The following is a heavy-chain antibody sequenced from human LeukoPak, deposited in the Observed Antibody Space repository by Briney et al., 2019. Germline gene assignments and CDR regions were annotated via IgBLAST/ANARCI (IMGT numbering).Heavy chain of an antibody. CDR3: ATDIPGLGVGELDY. V-gene: IGHV3-15*01. D-gene: IGHD4-17*01. CDR2: IKSDGTT. CDR1: AFTFSGAW. J-gene: IGHJ4*02. Sequence: GGSLRLSCAASAFTFSGAWMTWVRQGPGRGLEWVGRIKSDGTTDYATPVQGRFIISRDDSTDTVSLQMDSLRSDDTAVYLCATDIPGLGVGELDYWGQGTPVIVSS.